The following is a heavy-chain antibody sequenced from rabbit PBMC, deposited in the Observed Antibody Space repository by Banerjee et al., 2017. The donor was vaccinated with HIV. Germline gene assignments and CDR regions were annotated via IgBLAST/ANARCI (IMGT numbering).Heavy chain of an antibody. CDR1: GFSFNNKYV. CDR2: IYSSNGDK. Sequence: EESGGDLVKPEGSLTLTCTASGFSFNNKYVMCWVRQAPGKGLEWIACIYSSNGDKWYASWVNGRFTISRSTSLNTVDLKMTSLTAADTATYFCARDLAGVIGWNFNLWGPGTLVTVS. CDR3: ARDLAGVIGWNFNL. J-gene: IGHJ4*01. D-gene: IGHD4-1*01. V-gene: IGHV1S43*01.